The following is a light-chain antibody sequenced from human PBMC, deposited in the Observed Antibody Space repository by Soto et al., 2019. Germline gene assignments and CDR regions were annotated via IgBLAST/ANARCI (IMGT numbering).Light chain of an antibody. V-gene: IGLV1-44*01. CDR3: AAWDDSVESFV. Sequence: SVLTQPPSASGTPGQRVTISCSGSSSNIGGNPVSCYQHLPGTAPTVLIFTNNQRPSGVPDRVSGSKSGTSASLAISGRRSEDEAHYYCAAWDDSVESFVLGGGTQLTVL. J-gene: IGLJ3*02. CDR2: TNN. CDR1: SSNIGGNP.